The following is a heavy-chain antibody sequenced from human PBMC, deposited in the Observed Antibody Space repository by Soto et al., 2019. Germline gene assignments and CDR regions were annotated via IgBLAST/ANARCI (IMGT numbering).Heavy chain of an antibody. J-gene: IGHJ3*02. V-gene: IGHV3-23*01. CDR2: ISGSGGRV. D-gene: IGHD3-22*01. CDR3: AMTRLYDTGTNDYHRDALDI. CDR1: GFSFGTYV. Sequence: GGSLRLSCAASGFSFGTYVINWVRQAPGKGLEWVSGISGSGGRVYSADSVKGRFTISRDNSRNTLYLQMNSLRAEDTAIYYCAMTRLYDTGTNDYHRDALDIWGQGTQVTVSS.